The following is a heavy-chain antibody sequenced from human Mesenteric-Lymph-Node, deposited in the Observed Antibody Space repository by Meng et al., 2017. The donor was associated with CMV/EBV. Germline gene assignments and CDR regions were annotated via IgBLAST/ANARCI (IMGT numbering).Heavy chain of an antibody. Sequence: GSLRLSCTVSGGSVSSGSYYWSWIRQPPGKGLEWIGYIYYSGSTNYNPSLKSRVTISVDTSKNQFSLKLSSVTAADTAVYYCARDGARFSGWYSDYWGQGTLVTVSS. V-gene: IGHV4-61*01. CDR3: ARDGARFSGWYSDY. CDR1: GGSVSSGSYY. J-gene: IGHJ4*02. D-gene: IGHD6-19*01. CDR2: IYYSGST.